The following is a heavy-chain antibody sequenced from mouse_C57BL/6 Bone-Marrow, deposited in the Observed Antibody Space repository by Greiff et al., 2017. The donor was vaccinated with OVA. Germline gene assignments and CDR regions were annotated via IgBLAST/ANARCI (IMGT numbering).Heavy chain of an antibody. J-gene: IGHJ3*01. CDR3: ARDKQGGAY. Sequence: EVKLMESGGGLVKPGGSLKLSCAASGFTFSSYAMSWVRQTPEKRLEWVATISDGGSYTYYPDNVKGRFTISRDNAKNNLYLQLSHLKSEDTAMYYCARDKQGGAYWGQGTLVTVSA. V-gene: IGHV5-4*01. CDR2: ISDGGSYT. CDR1: GFTFSSYA.